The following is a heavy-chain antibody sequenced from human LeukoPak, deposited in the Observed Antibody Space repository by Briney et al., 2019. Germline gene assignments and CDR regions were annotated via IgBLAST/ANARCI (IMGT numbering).Heavy chain of an antibody. J-gene: IGHJ3*02. CDR1: GYTFTNYY. CDR2: INPSGSST. V-gene: IGHV1-46*01. D-gene: IGHD2-8*01. CDR3: AGGTTNTKGAFDM. Sequence: ASVKVSCKASGYTFTNYYIHWVRQAPGQGLEWMGIINPSGSSTSYAQKFQGRVTMTRDTSTSTVYMELSSLRSKDTAVYYCAGGTTNTKGAFDMWGQGTMVTVSS.